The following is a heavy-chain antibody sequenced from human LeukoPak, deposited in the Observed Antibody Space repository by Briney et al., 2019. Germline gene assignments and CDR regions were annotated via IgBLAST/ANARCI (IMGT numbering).Heavy chain of an antibody. V-gene: IGHV1-18*01. CDR1: GYTFTSYG. CDR2: ISAYNGNT. D-gene: IGHD3-10*01. Sequence: ASVKVSYKASGYTFTSYGISWVRQAPGQGLEWMGWISAYNGNTNYAQKLQGRVTMTTDTSTSTAYMELRSLRSDDTAVYYCARDNYGSGSNKFDPWGQGTLVTVSS. CDR3: ARDNYGSGSNKFDP. J-gene: IGHJ5*02.